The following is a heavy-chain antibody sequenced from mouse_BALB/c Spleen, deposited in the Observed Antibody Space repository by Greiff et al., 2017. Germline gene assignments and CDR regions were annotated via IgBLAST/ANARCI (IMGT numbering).Heavy chain of an antibody. V-gene: IGHV1-54*01. CDR3: ARDYYGYKDY. CDR1: GYAFTNYL. J-gene: IGHJ2*01. CDR2: INPGSGGT. D-gene: IGHD1-2*01. Sequence: VQLQQSGAELVRPGTSVKVSCKASGYAFTNYLIEWVKQRPGQGLEWIGVINPGSGGTNYNEKFKGKATLTADKSSSTAYMQLSSLTSDDSAVYFCARDYYGYKDYWGQGTTLTVSS.